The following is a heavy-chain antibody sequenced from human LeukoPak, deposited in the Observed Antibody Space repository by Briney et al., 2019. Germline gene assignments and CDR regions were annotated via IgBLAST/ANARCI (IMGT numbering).Heavy chain of an antibody. Sequence: GGPLRLSCEASGLTFSSYAMSWVRQAPGKGLEWVSGISSIGGTTYYADSVKGRFTISRDNSKNTLYLQMNSLRAEDTAVYYCAKDFSSWGPSGMDVWGQGTTVTVSS. D-gene: IGHD1-26*01. CDR1: GLTFSSYA. CDR2: ISSIGGTT. V-gene: IGHV3-23*01. J-gene: IGHJ6*02. CDR3: AKDFSSWGPSGMDV.